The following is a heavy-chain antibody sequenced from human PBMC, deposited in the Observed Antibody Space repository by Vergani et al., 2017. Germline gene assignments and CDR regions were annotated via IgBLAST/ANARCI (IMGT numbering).Heavy chain of an antibody. CDR2: IDHTGRP. CDR1: GGSFTGYH. V-gene: IGHV4-34*01. Sequence: QVQLQQWGGGLLKPSETLSLTCVVNGGSFTGYHWRWFRQSPGEGLEWVGDIDHTGRPDYNPSLKSRLTMSVDKSRTQFSLTLNSVTATDTAIYFCARVNTETNGHLYYYYYMDVWGQGTAVTVS. CDR3: ARVNTETNGHLYYYYYMDV. D-gene: IGHD4-11*01. J-gene: IGHJ6*03.